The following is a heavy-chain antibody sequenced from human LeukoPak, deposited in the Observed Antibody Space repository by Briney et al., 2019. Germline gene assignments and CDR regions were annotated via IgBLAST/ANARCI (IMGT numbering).Heavy chain of an antibody. CDR2: IYSGGST. D-gene: IGHD3-16*01. Sequence: PGGSLRLSCAASGFTFSSYGMHWVRQAPGKGLEWVSVIYSGGSTYYADSVKGRFTISRDNSKNTLYLQMNSLRAEDTAVYYCAREVLGDYYFDYWGQGTLVTVSS. J-gene: IGHJ4*02. V-gene: IGHV3-66*01. CDR3: AREVLGDYYFDY. CDR1: GFTFSSYG.